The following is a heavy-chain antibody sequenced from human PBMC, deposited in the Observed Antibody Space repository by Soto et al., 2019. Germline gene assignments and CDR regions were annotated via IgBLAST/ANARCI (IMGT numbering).Heavy chain of an antibody. CDR2: INPSGGST. D-gene: IGHD3-22*01. CDR3: ARDLVPYDSSGPQDY. CDR1: GYTYTSYY. V-gene: IGHV1-46*01. J-gene: IGHJ4*02. Sequence: ASVKVACKAAGYTYTSYYMHWLRQAHRQGLEWMGIINPSGGSTSYAQKFQGRVTMTRDTSTSTVYMELSSLRSEDTAVYYCARDLVPYDSSGPQDYWGQGTLVTVSS.